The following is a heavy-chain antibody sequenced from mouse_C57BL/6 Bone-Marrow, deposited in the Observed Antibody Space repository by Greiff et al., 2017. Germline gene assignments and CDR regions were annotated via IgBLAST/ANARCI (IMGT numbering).Heavy chain of an antibody. CDR3: ARYPLLSTTVPNWYFDV. CDR2: IRNKANGYTT. V-gene: IGHV7-3*01. J-gene: IGHJ1*03. CDR1: GFTFTDYY. D-gene: IGHD1-1*01. Sequence: EVQLVESGGGLVQPGGSLSLSCAASGFTFTDYYMSWVRQPPGKALEWLGFIRNKANGYTTEYSASVKGRFTISRDNSQSILYLQMNALRAEDSATYYCARYPLLSTTVPNWYFDVWGTGTTVTVSS.